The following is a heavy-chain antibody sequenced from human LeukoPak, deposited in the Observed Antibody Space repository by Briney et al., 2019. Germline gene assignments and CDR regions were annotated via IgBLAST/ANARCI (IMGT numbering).Heavy chain of an antibody. J-gene: IGHJ3*02. V-gene: IGHV4-31*03. CDR2: TYYSGTT. CDR1: GGSISSGGYY. Sequence: SQTLSLTCTVSGGSISSGGYYWSWIRQHPAKGLEWLGYTYYSGTTYYNPSLRSRVTISLDTSKNQFSLKLSSVTAADTAVYYCARPISGYGSFDIWGQGTMVTVSS. CDR3: ARPISGYGSFDI. D-gene: IGHD3-22*01.